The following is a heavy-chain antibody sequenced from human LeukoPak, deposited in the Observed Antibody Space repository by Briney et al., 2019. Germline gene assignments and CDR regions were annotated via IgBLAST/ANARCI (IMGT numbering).Heavy chain of an antibody. CDR1: GFTFSSYA. CDR3: ARDRTYQLPWEGFFDY. V-gene: IGHV3-30*04. D-gene: IGHD2-2*01. J-gene: IGHJ4*02. CDR2: ISHDGSNK. Sequence: GGSLRLSCAASGFTFSSYAMHWVRQAPGKGLEWVAVISHDGSNKYYADSVKGRFTISRDNSKNTLYLQMNSLRAEDTAVYYCARDRTYQLPWEGFFDYWGQGTLVTVSS.